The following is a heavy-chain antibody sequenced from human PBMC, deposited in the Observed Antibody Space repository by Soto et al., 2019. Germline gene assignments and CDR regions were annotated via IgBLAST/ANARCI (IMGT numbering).Heavy chain of an antibody. CDR3: ARPRTYDYESDGYYRHQFDD. CDR1: GGIFSRHA. Sequence: QVQLVQSGAEVKKTGSSVKVSCKISGGIFSRHAIDWVRQAPGQGLEWMGGIVPKLGRAIYAQNFQDRVTISADELTNTSYLDLSGLTFEVTAVYYCARPRTYDYESDGYYRHQFDDWGQGTLVTVSS. D-gene: IGHD3-22*01. CDR2: IVPKLGRA. V-gene: IGHV1-69*01. J-gene: IGHJ5*02.